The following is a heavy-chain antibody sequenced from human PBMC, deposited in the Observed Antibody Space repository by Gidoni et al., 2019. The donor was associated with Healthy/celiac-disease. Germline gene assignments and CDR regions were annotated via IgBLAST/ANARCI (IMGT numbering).Heavy chain of an antibody. V-gene: IGHV3-66*01. Sequence: EVQLVESGGGLVQPGGSLRLSCAASGFTVRSNYMSWVRQAPGKGLELVSVIYSGGSTYYADSVKGRFTISRDNSKNTLYLQMNSLRAEDTAVYYCARDLYGSVSTWGQGTLVTVSS. J-gene: IGHJ5*02. CDR2: IYSGGST. CDR3: ARDLYGSVST. CDR1: GFTVRSNY. D-gene: IGHD3-10*01.